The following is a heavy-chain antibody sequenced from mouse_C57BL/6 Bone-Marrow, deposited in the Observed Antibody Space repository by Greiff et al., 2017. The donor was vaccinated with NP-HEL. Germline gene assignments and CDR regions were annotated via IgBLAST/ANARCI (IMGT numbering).Heavy chain of an antibody. J-gene: IGHJ2*01. Sequence: QVQLQQPGAELVMPGASVKLSCKASGYTFTSYWMHWVKQRPGQGLEWIGEIDPSDSYTNYNQKFKGKSTLTVDKSSSTAYMQLSSLTSEDSAVYYCARFITTVRIFDYWGQGTTLTVSS. D-gene: IGHD1-1*01. V-gene: IGHV1-69*01. CDR1: GYTFTSYW. CDR2: IDPSDSYT. CDR3: ARFITTVRIFDY.